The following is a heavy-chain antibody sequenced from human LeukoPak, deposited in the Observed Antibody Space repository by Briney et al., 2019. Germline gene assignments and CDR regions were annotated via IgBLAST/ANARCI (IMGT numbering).Heavy chain of an antibody. CDR3: ARESTYYDSSGSYAFDI. V-gene: IGHV4-59*01. D-gene: IGHD3-22*01. CDR1: GGSISSYY. J-gene: IGHJ3*02. Sequence: PSETLSLTCTVSGGSISSYYWSWIRRPPGKGLEWIGYIYYSGSTNYNPSLKSRVTISVDTSKNQFSLKLSSVTAADTAVYYCARESTYYDSSGSYAFDIWGQGTMVTVSS. CDR2: IYYSGST.